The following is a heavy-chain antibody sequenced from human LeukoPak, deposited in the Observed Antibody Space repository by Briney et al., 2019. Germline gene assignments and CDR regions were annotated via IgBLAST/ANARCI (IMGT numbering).Heavy chain of an antibody. Sequence: SETLSLTCTVSGGSISNYCWSWIRQPPGKGLEWIGYMYYSGSTNYNPSLKSRVTISVDTSKNQFSLKLSSVTAADTAVYYCARERPEYNYYYGMDVWGQGTTVTVSS. CDR1: GGSISNYC. D-gene: IGHD1-14*01. V-gene: IGHV4-59*01. J-gene: IGHJ6*02. CDR3: ARERPEYNYYYGMDV. CDR2: MYYSGST.